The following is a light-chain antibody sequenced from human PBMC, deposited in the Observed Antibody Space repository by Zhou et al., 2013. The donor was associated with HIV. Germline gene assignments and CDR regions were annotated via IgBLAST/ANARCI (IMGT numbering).Light chain of an antibody. Sequence: EIVMTQSPATVSVSPGDSATLSCRASQSVGTYLAWYQQKPGQAPRLLIYGAIVRATGIPDRFSGSGSGTEFTLTISSLQSEDFAIYYCQQYNNWPPSWTFGQGTKVEIK. CDR2: GAI. J-gene: IGKJ1*01. CDR3: QQYNNWPPSWT. CDR1: QSVGTY. V-gene: IGKV3-15*01.